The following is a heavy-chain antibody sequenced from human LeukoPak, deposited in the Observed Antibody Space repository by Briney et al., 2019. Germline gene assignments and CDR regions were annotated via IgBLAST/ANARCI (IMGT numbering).Heavy chain of an antibody. CDR3: AREDSGYDYRYYGMDV. D-gene: IGHD5-12*01. CDR2: IYTSGST. Sequence: SETLSLTCTVSGGSISSYYWSWIRQPAGKGLEWIGRIYTSGSTNYNPSLKSRDTMSVDTSKNQFSLKLSSVTAADTAVYYCAREDSGYDYRYYGMDVWGQGTTVTVSS. CDR1: GGSISSYY. J-gene: IGHJ6*02. V-gene: IGHV4-4*07.